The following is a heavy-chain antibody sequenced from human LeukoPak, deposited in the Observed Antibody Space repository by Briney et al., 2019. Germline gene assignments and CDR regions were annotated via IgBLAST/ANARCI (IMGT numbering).Heavy chain of an antibody. CDR1: GFTFSSYA. D-gene: IGHD3-9*01. J-gene: IGHJ6*02. Sequence: GGSLRLSCAASGFTFSSYAMSWVRQAPGKGLEWVSSICGNTYYADCVKGRFTISIHNSKNTLFLQMDSLRAGDTALYYSAKEAGAGYGYGMDVWGQGTTVTVSS. CDR3: AKEAGAGYGYGMDV. CDR2: ICGNT. V-gene: IGHV3-23*01.